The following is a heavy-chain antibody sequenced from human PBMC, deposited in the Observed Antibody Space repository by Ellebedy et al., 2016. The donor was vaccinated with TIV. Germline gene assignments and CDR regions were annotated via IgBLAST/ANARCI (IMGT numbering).Heavy chain of an antibody. CDR3: ARANADYGDYSYYFDY. D-gene: IGHD4-17*01. CDR2: IYYSGST. CDR1: GGSISSYY. V-gene: IGHV4-59*08. J-gene: IGHJ4*02. Sequence: SETLSLXCTVSGGSISSYYWSWIRQPPGKGLEWIGYIYYSGSTNYNPSLKSRVTISVDTSKNQFSLKLSSVTAADTAVYYCARANADYGDYSYYFDYWGQGTLVTVSS.